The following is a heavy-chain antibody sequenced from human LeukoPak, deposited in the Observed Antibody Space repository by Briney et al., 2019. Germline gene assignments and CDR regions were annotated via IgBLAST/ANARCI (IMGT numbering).Heavy chain of an antibody. CDR2: IFLGDSDT. D-gene: IGHD3-22*01. Sequence: GQSLTISCQRSEYSFTNYWISWVRQMPGKGLEWMGIIFLGDSDTRYSPSFQGQVTISAAKSITTAYLQWSSLKASDTAMYYCARLPYYYDSSGYYIDWYFYLWGGGTLVTVSS. J-gene: IGHJ2*01. V-gene: IGHV5-51*01. CDR3: ARLPYYYDSSGYYIDWYFYL. CDR1: EYSFTNYW.